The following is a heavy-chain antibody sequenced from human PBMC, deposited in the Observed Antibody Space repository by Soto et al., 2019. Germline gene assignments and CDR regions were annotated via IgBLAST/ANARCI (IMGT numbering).Heavy chain of an antibody. V-gene: IGHV3-30*03. CDR2: ISRDGGTK. Sequence: QVQLVESGGGVVQPGRSVRLSCAVSGFTVSTYGMHWVRQAPGKGLEWVAVISRDGGTKYYADSVKGRFTISRDNSRNTLFLEMNSLRGDDMAFYYCTGEVASGYWGQGTLFTVSS. CDR1: GFTVSTYG. J-gene: IGHJ4*02. CDR3: TGEVASGY. D-gene: IGHD2-8*02.